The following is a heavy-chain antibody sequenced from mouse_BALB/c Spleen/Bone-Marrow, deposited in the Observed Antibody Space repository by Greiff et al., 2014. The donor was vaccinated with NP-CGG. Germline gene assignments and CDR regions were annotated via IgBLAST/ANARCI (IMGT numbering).Heavy chain of an antibody. CDR3: AMETTRGAMDY. J-gene: IGHJ4*01. Sequence: EVQLQQSGGALVQPGGSRKLSCAASGFTFSDYGMAWVRQAPGKGPEWVAFISNLAYSIYYTDTVTARFTISRENAKNTLYLEMSSLRTEDTAMYYCAMETTRGAMDYWGQGTLVTVSA. V-gene: IGHV5-15*02. CDR2: ISNLAYSI. CDR1: GFTFSDYG. D-gene: IGHD2-1*01.